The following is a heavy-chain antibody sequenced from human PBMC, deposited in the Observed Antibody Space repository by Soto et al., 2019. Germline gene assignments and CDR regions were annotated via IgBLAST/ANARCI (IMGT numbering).Heavy chain of an antibody. Sequence: SETLSLTCTVSGGSFKSGSYSWSWIRQPPGKGLEWIGYVYHTGRTSYNPSLKSRVSISMDTSKNQFSLNLDSVTAADTAVYFCARDTRYYDSSGYDHDAFDIWGQGTMVTVSS. J-gene: IGHJ3*02. V-gene: IGHV4-61*01. CDR1: GGSFKSGSYS. CDR3: ARDTRYYDSSGYDHDAFDI. CDR2: VYHTGRT. D-gene: IGHD3-22*01.